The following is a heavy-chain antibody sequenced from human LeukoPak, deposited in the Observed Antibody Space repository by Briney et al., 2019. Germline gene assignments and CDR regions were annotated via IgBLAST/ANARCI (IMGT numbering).Heavy chain of an antibody. V-gene: IGHV3-66*01. CDR3: ARDSSSSSSYFDY. CDR2: IYSGGTR. D-gene: IGHD6-13*01. Sequence: PGGSLRLSCAASGFTFSSYSMNWVRQAPGKGLEWVSVIYSGGTRYYADSVKGRFTISRDNSKNTLYLQMNSLRPEDTAVYYCARDSSSSSSYFDYWGQGTLVTVSS. J-gene: IGHJ4*02. CDR1: GFTFSSYS.